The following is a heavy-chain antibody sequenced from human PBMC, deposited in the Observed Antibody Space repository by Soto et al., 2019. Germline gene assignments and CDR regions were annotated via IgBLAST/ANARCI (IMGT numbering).Heavy chain of an antibody. D-gene: IGHD2-15*01. CDR2: IYWDDDK. CDR1: GFSLSTSGVG. V-gene: IGHV2-5*02. J-gene: IGHJ5*02. Sequence: QITLKESGPTLVKPTQTLTLTCTFSGFSLSTSGVGVGWIRQPPGKALEWLALIYWDDDKRYSPSLKSRHTITKDTSKTQVVLTMTNMDAVDTATYDCAHRHGYCSGGSCYHNWFDPWGQGTLVTVSS. CDR3: AHRHGYCSGGSCYHNWFDP.